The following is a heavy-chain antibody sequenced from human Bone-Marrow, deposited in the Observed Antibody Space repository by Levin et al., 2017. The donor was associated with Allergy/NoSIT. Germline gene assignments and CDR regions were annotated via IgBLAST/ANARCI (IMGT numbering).Heavy chain of an antibody. CDR1: GFTFSTYW. D-gene: IGHD3-10*01. V-gene: IGHV3-74*01. CDR2: INNDGSNT. CDR3: ARGLFQTCQYSNGA. Sequence: PGGSLRLSCAASGFTFSTYWMHWVRQAPGKGLVWVSRINNDGSNTNYADSVKGRFTISRDSAKNTLYLQMSSLRAEDTAVYYCARGLFQTCQYSNGAWGQGTLVTVSS. J-gene: IGHJ5*02.